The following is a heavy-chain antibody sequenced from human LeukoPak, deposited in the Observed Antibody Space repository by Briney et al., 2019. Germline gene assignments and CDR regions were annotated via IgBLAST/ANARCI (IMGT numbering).Heavy chain of an antibody. CDR1: GYTFTSYG. CDR2: ISAYNGNT. Sequence: ASVKVSCKASGYTFTSYGISWVRQDPGQGLEWMGWISAYNGNTNYAQKLQGRVTMTTDTSTSTAYMELRSLRSDDTAVYYCARDRLQLWPDAFDIWGQGTMVTVSS. D-gene: IGHD5-18*01. V-gene: IGHV1-18*01. J-gene: IGHJ3*02. CDR3: ARDRLQLWPDAFDI.